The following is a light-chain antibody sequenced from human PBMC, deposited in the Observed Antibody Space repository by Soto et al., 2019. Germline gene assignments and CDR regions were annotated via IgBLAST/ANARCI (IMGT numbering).Light chain of an antibody. CDR3: QPYNSYSEA. Sequence: EIQVTQSPPTLSASLGARVTITCWASQSISSWLAWYQQKPGKAPKLLIYKASSLESGVPSRFSGSGSGTEFTLTISSLQPDDFATYYCQPYNSYSEAFGQGTKVDI. V-gene: IGKV1-5*03. CDR1: QSISSW. CDR2: KAS. J-gene: IGKJ1*01.